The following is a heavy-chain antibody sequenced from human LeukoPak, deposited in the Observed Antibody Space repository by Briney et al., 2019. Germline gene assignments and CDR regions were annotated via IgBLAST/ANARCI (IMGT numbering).Heavy chain of an antibody. CDR3: ARDGGRSDGHNWFDP. CDR1: ASTFTGYY. V-gene: IGHV1-2*02. J-gene: IGHJ5*02. Sequence: GPSVKASCKASASTFTGYYMHWVRHPPGHVIEWMGWINPNSGRTNYAQKFQGRLTMARDTSISTAYMELSRLRSDDTAVYYCARDGGRSDGHNWFDPWGQGTLVTVSS. D-gene: IGHD3/OR15-3a*01. CDR2: INPNSGRT.